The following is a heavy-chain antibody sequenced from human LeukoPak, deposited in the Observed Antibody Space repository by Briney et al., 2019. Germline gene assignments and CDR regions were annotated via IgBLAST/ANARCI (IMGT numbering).Heavy chain of an antibody. V-gene: IGHV1-2*02. J-gene: IGHJ4*02. CDR3: ARESRSSSSCDY. D-gene: IGHD6-6*01. Sequence: ASVRVSCKASGYTFTGYYMHWVRQAPGQGLEWMGWINPNSGGTNYAQKFQGRVTMTRDTSISTAYMELSRLRSDDTAVYYCARESRSSSSCDYWGQGTLVTVSS. CDR1: GYTFTGYY. CDR2: INPNSGGT.